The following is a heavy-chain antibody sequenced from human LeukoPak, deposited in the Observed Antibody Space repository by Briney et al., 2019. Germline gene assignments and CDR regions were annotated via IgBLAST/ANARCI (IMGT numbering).Heavy chain of an antibody. CDR3: AKIDYDSSGHPERHFDY. D-gene: IGHD3-22*01. V-gene: IGHV3-23*01. CDR2: ISGSGGST. J-gene: IGHJ4*02. Sequence: GGSLRLSCAASGFTFSSYAMSWVRQAPGKGLEWVSAISGSGGSTYYADSVKGRFTISRDNSKNTLYLQMNSLRAEDTAVYYCAKIDYDSSGHPERHFDYWGQGTLVTVSS. CDR1: GFTFSSYA.